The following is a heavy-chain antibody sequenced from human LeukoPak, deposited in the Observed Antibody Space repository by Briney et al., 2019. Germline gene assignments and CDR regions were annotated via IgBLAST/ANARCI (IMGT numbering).Heavy chain of an antibody. CDR2: IYYSGST. J-gene: IGHJ4*02. V-gene: IGHV4-59*01. CDR1: GGSISSYY. Sequence: SETLSLTCTVSGGSISSYYWSWIRQPPGKGLEWIGYIYYSGSTNYNPSLKSRVTISVDTSKNQFSLKLRSVTAADTAVYYCARERAVTTYYYFDYRGQGTLVTVPS. CDR3: ARERAVTTYYYFDY. D-gene: IGHD4-17*01.